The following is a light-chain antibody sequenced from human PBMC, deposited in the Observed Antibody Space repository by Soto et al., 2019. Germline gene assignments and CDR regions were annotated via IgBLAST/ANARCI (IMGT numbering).Light chain of an antibody. CDR2: EDD. J-gene: IGLJ3*02. Sequence: NFMLTQPHSVSESPGKTVTISCTGSSGSIASNSVQWYQQRPGSAPSTVIYEDDQRPSGVPDRFSGSIDSSSNSASLTISGLMTEDEADYYCQSSNTFNHWVFGGGTKLTVL. CDR3: QSSNTFNHWV. CDR1: SGSIASNS. V-gene: IGLV6-57*02.